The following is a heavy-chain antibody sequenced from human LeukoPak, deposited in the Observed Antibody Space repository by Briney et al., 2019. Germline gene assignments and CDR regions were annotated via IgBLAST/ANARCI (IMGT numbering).Heavy chain of an antibody. CDR3: ARVRIAARRAFDI. CDR2: IKQDGSEK. D-gene: IGHD6-6*01. J-gene: IGHJ3*02. CDR1: GFTFSSYW. V-gene: IGHV3-7*01. Sequence: PGGSLRLSCAASGFTFSSYWMSWVRQAPGKGLEWVANIKQDGSEKYYVDSVKGRFTISGDNAKNSLYLQMNSLRAEDTAVYYCARVRIAARRAFDIWGQGTMVTVSS.